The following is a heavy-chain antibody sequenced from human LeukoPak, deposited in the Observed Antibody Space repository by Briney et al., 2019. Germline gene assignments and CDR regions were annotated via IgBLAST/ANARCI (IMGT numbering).Heavy chain of an antibody. V-gene: IGHV3-7*01. J-gene: IGHJ4*02. CDR3: ATSAGTAAGPY. Sequence: PGGSLRLSCAASGLSFSTYWMTWVRQAPGKGLEWVANIKGDGSAKFYGDSVKGRFTISRDNAKNSLYLQMNSLRDEDTAVYYCATSAGTAAGPYWGQGTLVTVSS. D-gene: IGHD6-13*01. CDR2: IKGDGSAK. CDR1: GLSFSTYW.